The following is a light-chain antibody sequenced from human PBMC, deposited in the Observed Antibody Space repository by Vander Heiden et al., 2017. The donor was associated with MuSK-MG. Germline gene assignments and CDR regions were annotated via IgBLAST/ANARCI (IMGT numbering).Light chain of an antibody. CDR3: PYYDSSNHVV. CDR1: SGSIASNY. CDR2: EDN. V-gene: IGLV6-57*01. J-gene: IGLJ2*01. Sequence: NFTLTPPHSVSESPGQTVTISCTRSSGSIASNYVQWYQQRPGSSPTTVIYEDNQRPSGVPDRFSGSIDSSSNSASLTIAGLKTEDEADYYCPYYDSSNHVVFGGGTKLTVL.